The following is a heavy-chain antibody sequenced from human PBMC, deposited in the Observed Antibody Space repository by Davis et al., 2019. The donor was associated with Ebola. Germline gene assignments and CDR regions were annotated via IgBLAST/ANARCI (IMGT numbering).Heavy chain of an antibody. CDR3: ARATTMFGVVDYFDY. D-gene: IGHD3-3*01. Sequence: PSETLSLTCTVSGGSISSYYWSWIRQPPGKGLEWIGYIYHSVSTYYNPSLKSRFTISVDRSKNQFSLKLSSVTAADTAVYYCARATTMFGVVDYFDYWGQGTLVTVSS. J-gene: IGHJ4*02. CDR1: GGSISSYY. V-gene: IGHV4-59*12. CDR2: IYHSVST.